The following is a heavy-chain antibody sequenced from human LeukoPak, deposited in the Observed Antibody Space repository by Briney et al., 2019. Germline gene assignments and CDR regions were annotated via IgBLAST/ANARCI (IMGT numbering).Heavy chain of an antibody. CDR1: GFTVSSNY. CDR2: IYTGDNT. J-gene: IGHJ4*02. V-gene: IGHV3-66*01. CDR3: AGEQQLALDY. D-gene: IGHD6-13*01. Sequence: GGSLRLSCAASGFTVSSNYMSWVRQAPGKGLEWVSIIYTGDNTFYADSVKGRFTISRDNAKNSLYLQMNSLRAEDTAVYYCAGEQQLALDYWGQGTLVTVSS.